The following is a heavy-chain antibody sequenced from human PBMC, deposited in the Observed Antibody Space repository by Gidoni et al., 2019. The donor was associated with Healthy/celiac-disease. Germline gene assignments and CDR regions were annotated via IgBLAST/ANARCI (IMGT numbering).Heavy chain of an antibody. CDR3: AHRLYDSSGYYLNDAFDI. D-gene: IGHD3-22*01. Sequence: QITLKESGPTLVKPTQTLTLHCTFSGFSLSTHGVGVGWIRQPPGKALEWRALIYWNDDKRYSPSLKSRLTITKDTSKNQVVLTMTNMDPVDTATYYCAHRLYDSSGYYLNDAFDIWGQGTMVTVSS. J-gene: IGHJ3*02. V-gene: IGHV2-5*01. CDR1: GFSLSTHGVG. CDR2: IYWNDDK.